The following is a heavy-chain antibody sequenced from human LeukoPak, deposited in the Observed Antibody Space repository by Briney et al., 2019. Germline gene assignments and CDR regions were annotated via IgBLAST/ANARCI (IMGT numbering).Heavy chain of an antibody. Sequence: ASVKVSCKASGYTFTGYYMHLVRQAPGQGLEWMGWINRKSGGTNYAQKFQGRVTMTRDTSISTAYMELSRLRSDDTAVYYCASVTLSAYDGDYRGQGTLVTVSS. CDR1: GYTFTGYY. J-gene: IGHJ4*02. V-gene: IGHV1-2*02. CDR2: INRKSGGT. CDR3: ASVTLSAYDGDY. D-gene: IGHD5-12*01.